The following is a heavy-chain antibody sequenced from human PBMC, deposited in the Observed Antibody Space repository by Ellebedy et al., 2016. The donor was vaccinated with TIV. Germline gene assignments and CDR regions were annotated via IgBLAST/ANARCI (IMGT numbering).Heavy chain of an antibody. D-gene: IGHD5-18*01. J-gene: IGHJ3*02. V-gene: IGHV1-18*01. CDR2: ISPYNGNT. CDR3: ARDEYSYGFDAFDI. CDR1: GYTFTSYG. Sequence: ASVTVSCKASGYTFTSYGISWVRQAPGQGLEWMGWISPYNGNTNYAEKLQGRVTMTTDTSTSTAYMELSSLRSEDTAGYYCARDEYSYGFDAFDIWGQGTMVTVSS.